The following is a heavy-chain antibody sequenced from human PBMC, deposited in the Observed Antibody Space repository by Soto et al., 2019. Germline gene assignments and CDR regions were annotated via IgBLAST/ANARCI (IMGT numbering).Heavy chain of an antibody. J-gene: IGHJ5*02. V-gene: IGHV4-59*01. Sequence: SETLSLTCTVSGGSISSYYWSRIRQPPGKGLEWIGYIYYSGSTNYNPSLKSRVTISVDTSKNQFSLKLSSVTAADTAVYYCARGLGYSGYDYWFDPWGQGTLVTVSS. D-gene: IGHD5-12*01. CDR3: ARGLGYSGYDYWFDP. CDR1: GGSISSYY. CDR2: IYYSGST.